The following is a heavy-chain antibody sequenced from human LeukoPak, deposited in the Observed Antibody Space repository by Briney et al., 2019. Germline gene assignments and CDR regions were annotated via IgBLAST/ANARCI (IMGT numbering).Heavy chain of an antibody. CDR2: IYTSGST. CDR1: GDSISNYY. D-gene: IGHD3-10*01. V-gene: IGHV4-4*07. J-gene: IGHJ4*02. Sequence: SETLSLTCTVSGDSISNYYWSWIRQPAGKGLEWIGRIYTSGSTNYNPSLKSRVTMSVDTSKNQFSLKLSSVTAADTAVYYCARVSLVRGAPDYYFDYWGQGTLITVSS. CDR3: ARVSLVRGAPDYYFDY.